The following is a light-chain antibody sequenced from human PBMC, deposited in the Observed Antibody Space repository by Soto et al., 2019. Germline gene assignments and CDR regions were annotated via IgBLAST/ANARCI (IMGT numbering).Light chain of an antibody. CDR2: DNS. Sequence: QSVFTQPPSVSAAPGQKVTISCSGSRSNIGNNYVSWYQQLPGTAPKLLIFDNSQRPSGIPDRFSGSKSGTSATLGITGLQTGDEAGYFCATWDSGLNAVVFGGGTKVTVL. J-gene: IGLJ2*01. CDR1: RSNIGNNY. CDR3: ATWDSGLNAVV. V-gene: IGLV1-51*01.